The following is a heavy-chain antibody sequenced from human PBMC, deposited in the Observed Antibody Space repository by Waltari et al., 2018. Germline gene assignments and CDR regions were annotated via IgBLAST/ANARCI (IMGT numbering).Heavy chain of an antibody. Sequence: QVQLQESGPGLVKPSETLSLTCAVSGYSISSGYYWGWIRQPPGRGLEWIGSIYHSGSTYYNPSLKGRVTISVDTSKNQFSLKLSSVTAADTAVYYCARNTVSVVVPAAINWFDPWGQGTLVTVSS. CDR2: IYHSGST. V-gene: IGHV4-38-2*01. CDR1: GYSISSGYY. CDR3: ARNTVSVVVPAAINWFDP. D-gene: IGHD2-2*02. J-gene: IGHJ5*02.